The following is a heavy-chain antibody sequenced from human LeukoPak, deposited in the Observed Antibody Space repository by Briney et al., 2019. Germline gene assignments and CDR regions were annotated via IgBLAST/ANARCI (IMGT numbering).Heavy chain of an antibody. CDR2: IYNSGSA. J-gene: IGHJ4*02. Sequence: SSETLSLTCTVSGVSISSYYWSWVRQPPGKGLEWLGHIYNSGSANYSPSLKSRLTMSADTSKNQFSLKLTSVTAADTAVYYCARGGGGYAFDYWGQGTLVTVSS. V-gene: IGHV4-59*01. D-gene: IGHD5-12*01. CDR1: GVSISSYY. CDR3: ARGGGGYAFDY.